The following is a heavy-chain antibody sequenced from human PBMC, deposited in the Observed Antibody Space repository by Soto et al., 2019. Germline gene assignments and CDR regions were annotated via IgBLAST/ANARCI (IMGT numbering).Heavy chain of an antibody. Sequence: DVQLLESGGGLVQPGGSLRLSCAASGFTFRSYAMSWVRQAPGKGLEWVSGISGSGISTHYADSVKGRFTVSRDNSKNTLYLKMNSLRAEDTAVYNCAKEPVGPDWYFDLWCRGTLVTVSS. J-gene: IGHJ2*01. V-gene: IGHV3-23*01. CDR3: AKEPVGPDWYFDL. CDR2: ISGSGIST. CDR1: GFTFRSYA.